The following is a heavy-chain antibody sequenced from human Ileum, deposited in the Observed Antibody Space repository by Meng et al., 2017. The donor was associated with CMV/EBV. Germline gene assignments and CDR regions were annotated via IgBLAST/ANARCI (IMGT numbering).Heavy chain of an antibody. J-gene: IGHJ6*03. D-gene: IGHD2-15*01. CDR3: ARMLTVATSADFYYIDF. CDR1: GVVFSGYF. CDR2: IYIGVHT. Sequence: APGVVNPLAPLPLTVDVSGVVFSGYFRDWSRHYTGKGLEWVRRIYIGVHTHYSPSLESRLTMSLATSKSQISLRLSSVTAADTAVYYCARMLTVATSADFYYIDFWGKGTMVTVSS. V-gene: IGHV4-4*07.